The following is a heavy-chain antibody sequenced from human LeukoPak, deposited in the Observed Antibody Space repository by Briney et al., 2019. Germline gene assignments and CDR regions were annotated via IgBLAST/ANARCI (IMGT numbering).Heavy chain of an antibody. V-gene: IGHV3-33*01. D-gene: IGHD2-15*01. CDR3: AREADCSGGRCYRGAFDI. CDR1: GFTFSQYA. CDR2: IWHYGSND. Sequence: GRSLRLSCAAPGFTFSQYAMHWVRQAPGKGLEWVAAIWHYGSNDYYAHSVEGRFTISRDNSKNTLSLQMTSLRAEDTAVYYCAREADCSGGRCYRGAFDIWGQGTMVTVSS. J-gene: IGHJ3*02.